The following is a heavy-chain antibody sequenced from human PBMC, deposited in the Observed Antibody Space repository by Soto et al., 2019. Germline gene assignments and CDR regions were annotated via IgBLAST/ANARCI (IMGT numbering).Heavy chain of an antibody. J-gene: IGHJ3*02. CDR3: ARRVYCSSTSCYDDAFDI. V-gene: IGHV5-10-1*01. CDR1: GYSFTSYW. CDR2: IDPSDSYT. Sequence: GESLKISCKGSGYSFTSYWISWVRQMPGKGLEWMGRIDPSDSYTNYSPSFQGHVTIPADKSISTAYLQWSSLKASDTAMYYCARRVYCSSTSCYDDAFDIWGQGTMVTVSS. D-gene: IGHD2-2*01.